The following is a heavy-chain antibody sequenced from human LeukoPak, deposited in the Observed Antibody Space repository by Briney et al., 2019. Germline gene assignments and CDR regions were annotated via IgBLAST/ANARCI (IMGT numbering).Heavy chain of an antibody. CDR1: GGSISSSSYH. V-gene: IGHV4-39*01. D-gene: IGHD3-10*01. J-gene: IGHJ4*02. CDR3: ARCLSMVRGVIRPPDY. CDR2: IYYSGSA. Sequence: KPSETLSLTCTVSGGSISSSSYHWGWIRQSPGKGLEWIGSIYYSGSAYYNPSLKSRLTISVDTSKNQFSLKLSSVTAADTAVYYCARCLSMVRGVIRPPDYWGQGTLVTVSS.